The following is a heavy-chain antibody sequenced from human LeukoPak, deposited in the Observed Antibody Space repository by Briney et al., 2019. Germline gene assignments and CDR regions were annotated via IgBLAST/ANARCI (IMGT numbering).Heavy chain of an antibody. CDR2: IYYSGST. Sequence: SETLSLTCTVSGGSISSYYWSWIRQPPGKGLEWIGYIYYSGSTNYNPSLKSRVTISVDTSKNQFSLKLSSVTAADTAVYYCARGGYYGSGNDFRFDPWGQRTLVTVSS. D-gene: IGHD3-10*01. J-gene: IGHJ5*02. V-gene: IGHV4-59*01. CDR3: ARGGYYGSGNDFRFDP. CDR1: GGSISSYY.